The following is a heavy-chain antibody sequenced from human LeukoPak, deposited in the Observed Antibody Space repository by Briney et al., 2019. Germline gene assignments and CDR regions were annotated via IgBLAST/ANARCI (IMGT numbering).Heavy chain of an antibody. Sequence: GGSLRLSCGASGFTFSGYSMKWVRQAPGKGVEGVSYISRSSGTIYNADSVTGRFTSSRDNTKNSLYLQMNSLRAEDTALYYCARGQGDFWSGSYYYYYMDVWGKGTTVTVSS. D-gene: IGHD3-3*01. CDR2: ISRSSGTI. J-gene: IGHJ6*03. CDR1: GFTFSGYS. V-gene: IGHV3-48*04. CDR3: ARGQGDFWSGSYYYYYMDV.